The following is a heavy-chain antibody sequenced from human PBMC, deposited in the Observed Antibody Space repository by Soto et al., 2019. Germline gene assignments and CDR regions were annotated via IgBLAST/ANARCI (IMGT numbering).Heavy chain of an antibody. CDR1: GGSLSGGTNY. J-gene: IGHJ4*02. CDR3: ARGRDCSGGSCYSLFHY. CDR2: IYDRGST. V-gene: IGHV4-61*01. D-gene: IGHD2-15*01. Sequence: SETLSLTCTVSGGSLSGGTNYWSWVRQSPGKEMEWIGYIYDRGSTKYNPSLKSRVTISQDTSSNQFSLKLSSVTAADTAVYYCARGRDCSGGSCYSLFHYWGQGTLVTVSS.